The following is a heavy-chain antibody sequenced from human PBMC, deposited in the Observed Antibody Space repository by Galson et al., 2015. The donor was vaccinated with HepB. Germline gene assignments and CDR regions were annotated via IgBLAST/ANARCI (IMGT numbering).Heavy chain of an antibody. CDR3: ARDGDSGSYYFWYFDL. J-gene: IGHJ2*01. D-gene: IGHD1-26*01. CDR2: IIPIFGTA. V-gene: IGHV1-69*13. CDR1: GGTFSSYA. Sequence: SVKVSCKASGGTFSSYAISWVRQAPGQGLEWMGGIIPIFGTANYAQKFQGRVTITADESTSTAYMELSSLRSEDTAVYYCARDGDSGSYYFWYFDLWGRGTLVTVSS.